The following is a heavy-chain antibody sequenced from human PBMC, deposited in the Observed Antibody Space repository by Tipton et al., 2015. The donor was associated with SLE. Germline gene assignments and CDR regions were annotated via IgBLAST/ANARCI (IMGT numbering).Heavy chain of an antibody. D-gene: IGHD4-23*01. Sequence: TLSLTCTVSGGSISSSSYYWGWIRQPPGKGLEWIGSIYYSGSTYYNPSLKSRVTISVGTSKNQFSLKLSSVTAADTAVYYCARDVAARWAFDIWGQGTMVTVSS. J-gene: IGHJ3*02. CDR2: IYYSGST. CDR1: GGSISSSSYY. CDR3: ARDVAARWAFDI. V-gene: IGHV4-39*07.